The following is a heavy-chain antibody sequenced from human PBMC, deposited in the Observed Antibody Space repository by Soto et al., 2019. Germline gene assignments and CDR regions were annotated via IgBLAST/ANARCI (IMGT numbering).Heavy chain of an antibody. V-gene: IGHV1-46*01. CDR1: GYTFTNYY. Sequence: QGQLVQSGAEVKKPGASVKVSCKASGYTFTNYYMHWVRLAPGQGLEWMGIMNPSAGDTIYAQKFQGRVTVTRNTSTSTVYMELSSLRSEDTAVYYCARGLQHWGQGTLVTVSS. CDR2: MNPSAGDT. J-gene: IGHJ1*01. CDR3: ARGLQH.